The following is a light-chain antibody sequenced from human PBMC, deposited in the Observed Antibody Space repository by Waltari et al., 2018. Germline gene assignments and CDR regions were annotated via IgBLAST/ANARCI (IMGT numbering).Light chain of an antibody. CDR2: LTS. V-gene: IGKV2-28*01. J-gene: IGKJ4*01. Sequence: DIVMTQSPLSLPVTPGEPASISCRSTQSLLHNNGDNYLDWYVQRPGQSPQLLIYLTSKRASGVPDRLSGIGSGTDFTLKISRVEAEDVGVYYCMQTLQTPFTFGGGTKVEIK. CDR1: QSLLHNNGDNY. CDR3: MQTLQTPFT.